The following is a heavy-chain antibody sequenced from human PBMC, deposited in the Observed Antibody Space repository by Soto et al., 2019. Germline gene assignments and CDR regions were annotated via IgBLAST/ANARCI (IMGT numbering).Heavy chain of an antibody. Sequence: ASVKVCCTASGGTFSSYAISWVRQAPGQGLEWMGGIIPIFGTANYAQKFQGRVTITADESTSTAYMELSSLRSEDTAVYYCARGGPGARSGSYYGDAFDIWGKGTMVAVS. CDR1: GGTFSSYA. J-gene: IGHJ3*02. D-gene: IGHD1-26*01. CDR2: IIPIFGTA. V-gene: IGHV1-69*13. CDR3: ARGGPGARSGSYYGDAFDI.